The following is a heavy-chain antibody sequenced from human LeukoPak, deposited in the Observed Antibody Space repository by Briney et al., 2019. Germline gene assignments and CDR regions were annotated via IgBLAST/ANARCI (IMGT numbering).Heavy chain of an antibody. V-gene: IGHV3-21*01. J-gene: IGHJ3*02. CDR3: AREALVGATREAAFDI. Sequence: GXXLRLSCAASGFTFSSYAMSWVRQAPGKGLEWVSAISSSSSYIYYADSVKGRFTISRDNAKNSLYLQMNSLRAEDTAVYYCAREALVGATREAAFDIWGQGTMVTVSS. CDR2: ISSSSSYI. D-gene: IGHD1-26*01. CDR1: GFTFSSYA.